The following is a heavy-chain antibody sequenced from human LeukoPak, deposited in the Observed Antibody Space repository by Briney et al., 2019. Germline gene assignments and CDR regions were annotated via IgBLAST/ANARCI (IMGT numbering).Heavy chain of an antibody. D-gene: IGHD6-6*01. CDR1: GFTYSRYQ. CDR3: ARESTAARFDY. CDR2: ISSSGSTI. V-gene: IGHV3-48*03. J-gene: IGHJ4*02. Sequence: GGSLRLSCAASGFTYSRYQMNWVRQAPGKGLEGVSYISSSGSTIYYADSVKGRFTISRDNAKNSLYLQMNSLRAEDTAVYYCARESTAARFDYWGQGTLVTVSS.